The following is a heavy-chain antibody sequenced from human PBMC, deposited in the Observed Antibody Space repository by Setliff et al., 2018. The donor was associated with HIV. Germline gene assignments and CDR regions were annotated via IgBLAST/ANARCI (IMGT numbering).Heavy chain of an antibody. CDR1: GGTFSSYA. J-gene: IGHJ4*01. Sequence: SVKVSCKTSGGTFSSYAVSWVRQAPGQGLEWMGGIIPAFGTANYAQKFQGRVTITTEESTSTAYMELSGLRSEDTAVYFCARDGLLVAGIRFDYWGQGTLVTVSS. D-gene: IGHD6-19*01. CDR3: ARDGLLVAGIRFDY. V-gene: IGHV1-69*05. CDR2: IIPAFGTA.